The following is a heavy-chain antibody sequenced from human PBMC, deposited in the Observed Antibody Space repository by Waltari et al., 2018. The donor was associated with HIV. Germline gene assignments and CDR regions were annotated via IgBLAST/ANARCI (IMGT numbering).Heavy chain of an antibody. CDR3: AKESSGWPHYFDY. V-gene: IGHV3-23*01. CDR1: GFTFSSYA. CDR2: ISGSGGST. Sequence: EVQLLESGGGLVQPGGSLRLSCAASGFTFSSYAMSWVRSAQGKGLEWVSAISGSGGSTYYADSVKGRFTISRDNSKNTLYLQMNSLRAEDTAVYYCAKESSGWPHYFDYWGQGTLVTVSS. D-gene: IGHD6-19*01. J-gene: IGHJ4*02.